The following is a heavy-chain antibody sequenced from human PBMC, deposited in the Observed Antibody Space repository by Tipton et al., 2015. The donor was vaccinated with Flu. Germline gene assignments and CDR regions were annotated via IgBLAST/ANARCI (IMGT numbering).Heavy chain of an antibody. Sequence: SLRLSCAASGFTFSSYAMSWVRQAPGKGLEWVSAISGSGGSTYYADSVKGRFTISRDNSKNTLYLQMNSLRAEDTAVYYCAKDALRFLEWLFYFDYWGQGTLVTVPS. CDR1: GFTFSSYA. J-gene: IGHJ4*02. CDR2: ISGSGGST. CDR3: AKDALRFLEWLFYFDY. D-gene: IGHD3-3*01. V-gene: IGHV3-23*01.